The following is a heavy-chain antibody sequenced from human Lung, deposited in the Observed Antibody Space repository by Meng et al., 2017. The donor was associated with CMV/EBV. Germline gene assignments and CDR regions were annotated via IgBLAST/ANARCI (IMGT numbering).Heavy chain of an antibody. V-gene: IGHV1-2*02. CDR2: IDPNGGGT. Sequence: ASVXVSXKASEYTFTAYYIHWVRQAPGQGLEWMGWIDPNGGGTNYAQKFQDRVTMTSDTSIRTAYMELSRLRSDDAALYYCARERYLVPAASPDYYYYGMDVWXQRTTVTVSS. D-gene: IGHD2-2*01. CDR1: EYTFTAYY. CDR3: ARERYLVPAASPDYYYYGMDV. J-gene: IGHJ6*01.